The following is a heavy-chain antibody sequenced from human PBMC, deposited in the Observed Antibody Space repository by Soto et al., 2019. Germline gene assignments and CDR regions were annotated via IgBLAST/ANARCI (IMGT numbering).Heavy chain of an antibody. Sequence: PGESLKISCAASGFTFSSYGMHWVRQAPGKGLEWVAVISYDGSNKYYADSVKGRFTISRDNSKNTLYLQMNSLRAEDTAVYYCAKSRITIFGVVIPMDYYYYMDVWGKGTTVTVSS. CDR2: ISYDGSNK. V-gene: IGHV3-30*18. CDR3: AKSRITIFGVVIPMDYYYYMDV. J-gene: IGHJ6*03. D-gene: IGHD3-3*01. CDR1: GFTFSSYG.